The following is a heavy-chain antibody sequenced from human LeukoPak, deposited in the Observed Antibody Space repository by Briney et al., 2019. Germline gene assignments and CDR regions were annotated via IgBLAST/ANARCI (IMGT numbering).Heavy chain of an antibody. Sequence: ASVKVSCKASGYTFTSYGISWVRQASGQGLEWMGWISAYNGNTNYAQKLQGRVTMTTDTSTSTAYMELRSLRSDDTAVYYCARDPGEDIVVVPAALDYWGQGTLVTVSS. CDR3: ARDPGEDIVVVPAALDY. J-gene: IGHJ4*02. CDR1: GYTFTSYG. D-gene: IGHD2-2*01. CDR2: ISAYNGNT. V-gene: IGHV1-18*01.